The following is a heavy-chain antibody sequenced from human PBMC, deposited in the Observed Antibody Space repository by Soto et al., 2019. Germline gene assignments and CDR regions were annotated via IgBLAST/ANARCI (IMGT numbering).Heavy chain of an antibody. CDR2: VSTSGRST. D-gene: IGHD2-15*01. J-gene: IGHJ4*02. CDR1: GFIFSEST. Sequence: GGSLRLSXSASGFIFSESTIYWVRQVPGKGLEAISAVSTSGRSTYYADSVKDRFTISRDNSKNTLFLQMGSLRPEDTAIYYCVKQAHGLDGVAFDYWGQGTQVPVSS. CDR3: VKQAHGLDGVAFDY. V-gene: IGHV3-64D*06.